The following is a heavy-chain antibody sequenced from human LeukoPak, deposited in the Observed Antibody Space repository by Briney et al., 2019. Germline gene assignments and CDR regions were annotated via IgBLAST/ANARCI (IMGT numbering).Heavy chain of an antibody. CDR3: ARDTGTYYFAY. CDR2: IYYSGNT. V-gene: IGHV4-31*03. CDR1: GGSISSDNYY. J-gene: IGHJ4*02. D-gene: IGHD1-7*01. Sequence: SETLSLTCTVSGGSISSDNYYWSWIRQHPGKGLEWIGYIYYSGNTYYNPSLESRVTISIDTSKNHFSLKLSSVTAADTAVYYCARDTGTYYFAYWGQGTLVTVSS.